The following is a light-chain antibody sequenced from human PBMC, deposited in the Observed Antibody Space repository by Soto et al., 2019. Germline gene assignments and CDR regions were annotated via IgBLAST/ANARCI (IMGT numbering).Light chain of an antibody. V-gene: IGKV1-9*01. Sequence: DIELTQSPSFLSASVGDRVTITPRASQGVSSYLAWYQQKPGKAPKLLIYAASTLQSGVPSRFSGSGSGTEFTLTICTLQPEDFATSYCQQLNSFPRTFGQGTKVDIK. CDR3: QQLNSFPRT. CDR2: AAS. J-gene: IGKJ1*01. CDR1: QGVSSY.